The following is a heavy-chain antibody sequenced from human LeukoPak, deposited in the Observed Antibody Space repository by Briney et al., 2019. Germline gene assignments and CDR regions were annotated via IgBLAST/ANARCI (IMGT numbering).Heavy chain of an antibody. D-gene: IGHD3-22*01. CDR2: IYYSGST. Sequence: SQTLSLTCTVSGGSISSGGYYRSWIRQHPGKGLEWIGYIYYSGSTYYNPSLKSRVTISVDTSKNQFSLKLSSVTAADTAVYYCAGTNDSSGYYYFDYWGQGTLVTVSS. J-gene: IGHJ4*02. CDR1: GGSISSGGYY. V-gene: IGHV4-31*03. CDR3: AGTNDSSGYYYFDY.